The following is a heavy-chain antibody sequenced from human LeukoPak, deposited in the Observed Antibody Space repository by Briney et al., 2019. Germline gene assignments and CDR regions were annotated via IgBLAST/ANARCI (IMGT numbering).Heavy chain of an antibody. CDR2: INQDGSEN. CDR3: VTGNY. V-gene: IGHV3-7*01. Sequence: PGGSLRLSCAASGFTLSSYRMTWVRQAPGKGLEWVANINQDGSENNYVDSVRGRFTISRDNAKNSLYLQMNSLRAEDTAVYYCVTGNYWGQGTLVTVSS. CDR1: GFTLSSYR. J-gene: IGHJ4*02. D-gene: IGHD1-14*01.